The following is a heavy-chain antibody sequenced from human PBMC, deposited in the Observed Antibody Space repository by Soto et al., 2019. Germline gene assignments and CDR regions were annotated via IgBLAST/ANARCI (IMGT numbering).Heavy chain of an antibody. CDR3: ARDQSMVRGVNSWFDP. CDR1: GYTFTGYY. J-gene: IGHJ5*02. D-gene: IGHD3-10*01. V-gene: IGHV1-2*04. CDR2: INPNSGGT. Sequence: ASVKVSCKASGYTFTGYYMHWVRQAPGQGLEWMGWINPNSGGTNYAQKFQGWVTMTRDTSTSTAYMELSRLRSDDTAVYYCARDQSMVRGVNSWFDPWGQGTLVTVSS.